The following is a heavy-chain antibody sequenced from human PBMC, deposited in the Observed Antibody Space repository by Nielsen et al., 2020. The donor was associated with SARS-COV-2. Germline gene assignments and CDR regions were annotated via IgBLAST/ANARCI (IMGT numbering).Heavy chain of an antibody. D-gene: IGHD6-19*01. CDR1: GFTFSGPA. Sequence: GESLKISCAASGFTFSGPAMHWVRQASGQGLEWVGRIRSRLNSYATAYAASVKGRFTISRDDSSNTAYLQMNSLKTEDTAVYYCARQDSSGWFKYYYYMDVWGKGTTDTVAS. J-gene: IGHJ6*03. CDR2: IRSRLNSYAT. V-gene: IGHV3-73*01. CDR3: ARQDSSGWFKYYYYMDV.